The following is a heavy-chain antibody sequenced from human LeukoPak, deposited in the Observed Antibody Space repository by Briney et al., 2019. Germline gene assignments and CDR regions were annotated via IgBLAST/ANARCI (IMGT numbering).Heavy chain of an antibody. J-gene: IGHJ4*02. V-gene: IGHV3-30*02. Sequence: GGSLRLSCAASGFTFRSYGMYWVRQAPGKGLEWVALIQYDGTNKYYADSVKGRFTISRDNSKNTLYLQMNSLRAEDTAVYYCAKGPKQLLVGSRGHYFDYWGQGTLVTVSS. CDR3: AKGPKQLLVGSRGHYFDY. D-gene: IGHD6-13*01. CDR1: GFTFRSYG. CDR2: IQYDGTNK.